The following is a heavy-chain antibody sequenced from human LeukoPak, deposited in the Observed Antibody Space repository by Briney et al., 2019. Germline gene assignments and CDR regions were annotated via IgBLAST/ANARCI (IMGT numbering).Heavy chain of an antibody. CDR3: AREGSSAWHDGFDI. Sequence: SETLSLTCTVSGGSIGSYYWSWIRQPPGKGLEWIVYIYYSGSTNYNPSLKSRVTISVDTSKNHFSLKLNSVTAADTALYYCAREGSSAWHDGFDIWGQGTMVTVSS. J-gene: IGHJ3*02. V-gene: IGHV4-59*01. CDR1: GGSIGSYY. CDR2: IYYSGST. D-gene: IGHD6-19*01.